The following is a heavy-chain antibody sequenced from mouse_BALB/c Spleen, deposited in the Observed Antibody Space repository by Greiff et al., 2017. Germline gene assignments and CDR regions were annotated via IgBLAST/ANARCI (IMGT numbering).Heavy chain of an antibody. CDR3: ASLEGAMDY. Sequence: DVQLQESGPGLVKPSQSLSLTCSVTGYSITSGYYWNWIRQFPGNKLEWMGYISYDGSNNYNPSLKNRISITRDTSKNQFFLKLNSVTTEDTATYYCASLEGAMDYWGQGTSVTVSS. J-gene: IGHJ4*01. CDR2: ISYDGSN. CDR1: GYSITSGYY. V-gene: IGHV3-6*02.